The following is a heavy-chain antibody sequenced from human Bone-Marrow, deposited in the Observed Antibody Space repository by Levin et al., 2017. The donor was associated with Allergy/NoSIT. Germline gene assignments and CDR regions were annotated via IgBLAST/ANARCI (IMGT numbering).Heavy chain of an antibody. J-gene: IGHJ3*01. CDR1: GFSFSRYG. Sequence: GGSLRLSCEASGFSFSRYGMHWVRQAPGKGLEWVAIIWYDGSKKYYADSVKGRFTISRDNPKNTLYLQMNSLRAEDTAVYYCASGYSGYEDDAFDVWGQGTMVTVSS. D-gene: IGHD5-12*01. CDR2: IWYDGSKK. V-gene: IGHV3-33*01. CDR3: ASGYSGYEDDAFDV.